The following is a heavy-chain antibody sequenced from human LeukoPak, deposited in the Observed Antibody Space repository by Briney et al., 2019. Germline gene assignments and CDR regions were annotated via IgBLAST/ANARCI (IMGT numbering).Heavy chain of an antibody. D-gene: IGHD2-15*01. J-gene: IGHJ4*02. V-gene: IGHV3-11*01. CDR3: ARAGAATPPFDY. Sequence: GGSLRLSCAASGFTFSDYCMSWIRQAPGKGLEWVSYIGSSGSTIYYADSVKGRFTISRDNSKNTLYLQMNSLRAEDTAVYYCARAGAATPPFDYWGQGTLVTVSS. CDR2: IGSSGSTI. CDR1: GFTFSDYC.